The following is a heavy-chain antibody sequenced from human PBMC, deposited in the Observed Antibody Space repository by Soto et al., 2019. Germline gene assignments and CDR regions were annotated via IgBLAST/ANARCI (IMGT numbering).Heavy chain of an antibody. CDR1: GYSFTSYW. CDR3: ARHEGCSDRRCYHDY. Sequence: PGESLKISCKASGYSFTSYWVGWVRQMPGKGLEWMGIIYPGDSDTRYSPSFQGQVTISADKSISIAYLQWSSLKASDTAMYYCARHEGCSDRRCYHDYSGQGSLGIASS. V-gene: IGHV5-51*01. J-gene: IGHJ4*02. D-gene: IGHD6-25*01. CDR2: IYPGDSDT.